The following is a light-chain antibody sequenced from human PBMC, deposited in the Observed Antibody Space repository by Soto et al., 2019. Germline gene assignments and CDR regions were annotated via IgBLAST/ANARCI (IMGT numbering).Light chain of an antibody. CDR2: DAS. V-gene: IGKV3-11*01. CDR1: QSVSSY. Sequence: EIVLTQSPATLSLARGERATLSCRASQSVSSYLTWYQQKPGQAPRLLIYDASNRATGIPARFSGSGSGTDFTLTISSLEAEDFAVYYCQQRSNWPQWTFGQGTKVEIK. J-gene: IGKJ1*01. CDR3: QQRSNWPQWT.